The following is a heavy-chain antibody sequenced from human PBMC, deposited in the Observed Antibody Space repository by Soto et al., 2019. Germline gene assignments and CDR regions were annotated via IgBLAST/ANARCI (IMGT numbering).Heavy chain of an antibody. Sequence: SETLSLTCTVSGGSISSSSYYWGWIRQPPGKGLEWIGSIYYSRSTYYNPSLKSRVTISVDTSKNQFSLKLSSVTAADTAVYYCARHEAVAGLSSFDYWGQGTLVTVSS. J-gene: IGHJ4*02. V-gene: IGHV4-39*01. CDR1: GGSISSSSYY. D-gene: IGHD6-19*01. CDR2: IYYSRST. CDR3: ARHEAVAGLSSFDY.